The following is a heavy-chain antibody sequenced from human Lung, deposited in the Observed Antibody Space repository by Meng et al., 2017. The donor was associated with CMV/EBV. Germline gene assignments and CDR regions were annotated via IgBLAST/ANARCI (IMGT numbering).Heavy chain of an antibody. CDR3: ARARFDY. J-gene: IGHJ4*02. CDR2: IYHSGST. CDR1: GYSISSGYY. Sequence: GSLRLSCTVSGYSISSGYYWGWVRQPPGKGLEWIGSIYHSGSTYYNPSLKSRVTISVDTSKNQFSLKLSSVTAADTAVYYWARARFDYWGQGTLVTVSS. V-gene: IGHV4-38-2*02.